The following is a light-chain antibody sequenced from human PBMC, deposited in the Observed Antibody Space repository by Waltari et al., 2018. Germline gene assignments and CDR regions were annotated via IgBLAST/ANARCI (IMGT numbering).Light chain of an antibody. V-gene: IGKV3-11*01. CDR3: QQRSNWPIT. J-gene: IGKJ5*01. CDR2: DAS. Sequence: ELVLTQSHATLSFPPGARATLSCRASQSVSSYFAWYQQKPGQAPRLLIYDASNRATGIPARFSGSGSGTDFTLTISSLEPEDFAVYYCQQRSNWPITFGQGTRLEIK. CDR1: QSVSSY.